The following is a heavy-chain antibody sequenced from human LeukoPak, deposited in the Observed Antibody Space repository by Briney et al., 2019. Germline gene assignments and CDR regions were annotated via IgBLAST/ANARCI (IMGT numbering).Heavy chain of an antibody. Sequence: KAGGSLRLSCAASGFTFNNYAMSWVRQAPGKGLEWVGRIKANPADGTTAYGAPVKGRFTISRDDSQSTLYLQMDSLRTEDTAVYFCTWIDCSGGSCYFASWGRGTLVTVSS. D-gene: IGHD2-15*01. V-gene: IGHV3-15*01. CDR3: TWIDCSGGSCYFAS. CDR1: GFTFNNYA. CDR2: IKANPADGTT. J-gene: IGHJ4*02.